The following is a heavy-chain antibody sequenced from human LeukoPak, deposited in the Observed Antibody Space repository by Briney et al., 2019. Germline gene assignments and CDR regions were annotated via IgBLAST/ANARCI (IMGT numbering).Heavy chain of an antibody. Sequence: PGGSLRLSCAASGFTFSDYHMSWIRQAPGKGLEWVSYISSSGSTIYYADSVKGRFTISGDNAKNSLYLQMNSLRAEDTAVYYCAREFSPPAGHYYYYGMDVWGQGTTVTVSS. CDR1: GFTFSDYH. CDR3: AREFSPPAGHYYYYGMDV. J-gene: IGHJ6*02. V-gene: IGHV3-11*01. CDR2: ISSSGSTI. D-gene: IGHD2-2*01.